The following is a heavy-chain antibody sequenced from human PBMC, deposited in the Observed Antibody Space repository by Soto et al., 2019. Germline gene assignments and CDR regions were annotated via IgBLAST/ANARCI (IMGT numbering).Heavy chain of an antibody. CDR2: TSYDGSTK. D-gene: IGHD2-8*02. J-gene: IGHJ4*02. CDR1: GFTFSSNG. V-gene: IGHV3-30*03. CDR3: TGEVASGY. Sequence: QVPLVESGGGVVQPGRSLRLSCAASGFTFSSNGMHWVRQAPGKGLEWVAVTSYDGSTKYYADSVKGRFTISRDNSKNTLYLEMNSLRADDTAVYYCTGEVASGYWGQGTLVTVSS.